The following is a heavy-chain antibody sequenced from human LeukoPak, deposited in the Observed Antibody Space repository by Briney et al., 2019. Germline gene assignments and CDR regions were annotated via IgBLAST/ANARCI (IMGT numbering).Heavy chain of an antibody. D-gene: IGHD3-22*01. CDR3: ARSHYYDSSGSQNNWFDP. CDR1: GGSISSGGYY. Sequence: SETLSLTCAVSGGSISSGGYYWSWIRQPPGKGLEWIGEINHSGSTNYNPSLKSRVTISVDTSKNQFSLKLSSVTAADTAVYYCARSHYYDSSGSQNNWFDPWGQGTLVTVSS. J-gene: IGHJ5*02. V-gene: IGHV4-34*01. CDR2: INHSGST.